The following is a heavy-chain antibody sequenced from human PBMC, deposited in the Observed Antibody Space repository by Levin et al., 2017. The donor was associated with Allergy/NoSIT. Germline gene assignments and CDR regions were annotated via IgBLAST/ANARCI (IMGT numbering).Heavy chain of an antibody. CDR2: IIPIFGTA. Sequence: SVKVSCKASGGTFSSYAISWVRQAPGQGLEWMGGIIPIFGTANYAQKFQGRVTITADESTSTAYMELSSLRSEDTAVYYCARDGYCSGGSCYGDAFDIWGQGTMVTVSS. V-gene: IGHV1-69*13. J-gene: IGHJ3*02. CDR1: GGTFSSYA. D-gene: IGHD2-15*01. CDR3: ARDGYCSGGSCYGDAFDI.